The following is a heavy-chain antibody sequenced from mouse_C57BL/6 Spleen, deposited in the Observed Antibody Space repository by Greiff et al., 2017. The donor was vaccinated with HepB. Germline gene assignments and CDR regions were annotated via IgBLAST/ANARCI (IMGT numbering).Heavy chain of an antibody. V-gene: IGHV1-81*01. CDR2: IYPRSGNT. D-gene: IGHD1-1*01. CDR1: GYTFTSYG. J-gene: IGHJ2*01. CDR3: AREGPTVVYFDY. Sequence: QVQLQQSGAELARPGASVKLSCKASGYTFTSYGISWVKQRTGQGLEWIGEIYPRSGNTYYNEKFKGKATLTADKSSSTAYMELRSLTSEDSAVYFCAREGPTVVYFDYWGQGTTLTVSS.